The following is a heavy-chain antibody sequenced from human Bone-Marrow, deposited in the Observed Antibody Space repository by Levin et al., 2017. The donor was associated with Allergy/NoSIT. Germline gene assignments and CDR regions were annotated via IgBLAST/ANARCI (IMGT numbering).Heavy chain of an antibody. CDR3: AREVGDDPYNWFDP. Sequence: KAGGSLRLSCAASGFTFSDYFMSWVRQAPGKGLEWVAYISASGGFTVYADSMKGRFTISRDNAKNSLFLQMNSLRADDTAVYYCAREVGDDPYNWFDPWGQGTLVTVSS. V-gene: IGHV3-11*06. J-gene: IGHJ5*02. CDR1: GFTFSDYF. CDR2: ISASGGFT. D-gene: IGHD4-17*01.